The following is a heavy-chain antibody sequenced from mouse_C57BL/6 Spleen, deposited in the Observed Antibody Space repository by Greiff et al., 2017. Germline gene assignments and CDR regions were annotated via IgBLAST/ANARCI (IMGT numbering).Heavy chain of an antibody. D-gene: IGHD1-1*01. CDR3: ARADDYCSGVHLDY. Sequence: HVQLQQSGPELVKPGASVKLSCKASGYTFTSYDINWVKQRPGQGLEWIGWLYPRDGSTKYNEKFKGKATLTVDTSSSTAYMGLHSLTSEDSAVYFCARADDYCSGVHLDYWGQGTTLTVSS. CDR1: GYTFTSYD. CDR2: LYPRDGST. J-gene: IGHJ2*01. V-gene: IGHV1-85*01.